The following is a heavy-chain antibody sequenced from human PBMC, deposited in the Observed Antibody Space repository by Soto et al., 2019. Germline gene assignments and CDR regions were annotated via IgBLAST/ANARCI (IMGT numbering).Heavy chain of an antibody. CDR3: AKDEYYDSSGSDKNGY. Sequence: QVQLMESGGGVVQPGRSLRLSCAASGFTFSSYGMHWVRQAPGKGLEWVAVISYDGSNKYYADSVTGRFTISRDNSKNTLYLQMNSLRAEDTAVYYCAKDEYYDSSGSDKNGYWGQGTLVTVSS. V-gene: IGHV3-30*18. CDR1: GFTFSSYG. CDR2: ISYDGSNK. D-gene: IGHD3-22*01. J-gene: IGHJ4*02.